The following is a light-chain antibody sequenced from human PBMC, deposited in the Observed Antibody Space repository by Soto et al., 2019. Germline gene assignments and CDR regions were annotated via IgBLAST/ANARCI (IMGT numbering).Light chain of an antibody. V-gene: IGLV2-23*01. J-gene: IGLJ1*01. CDR3: CSYAGSSTYV. Sequence: QSALTQPASVSGSPGQSITISCTGTSSDVGSYNLVSWYQQHPGKAPKLMIYEGSKRPSGVSNRFSGSKSGNTASLTISGLKAEDEADYYCCSYAGSSTYVFGTGTKVXVL. CDR1: SSDVGSYNL. CDR2: EGS.